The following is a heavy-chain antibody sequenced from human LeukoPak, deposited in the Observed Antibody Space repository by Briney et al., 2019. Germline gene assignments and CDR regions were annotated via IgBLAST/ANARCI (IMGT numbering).Heavy chain of an antibody. CDR3: ARSLYTMVRGVITLGY. V-gene: IGHV1-18*01. D-gene: IGHD3-10*01. CDR1: GYTFTSYG. CDR2: ISAYNGNT. J-gene: IGHJ4*02. Sequence: ASVKVSCKASGYTFTSYGISWVRQAPGQGLEWMGWISAYNGNTNYVQKLQGRVTMTTDTSTSTAYMELRSLRSDDTAVYYCARSLYTMVRGVITLGYWGQGTLVTVSS.